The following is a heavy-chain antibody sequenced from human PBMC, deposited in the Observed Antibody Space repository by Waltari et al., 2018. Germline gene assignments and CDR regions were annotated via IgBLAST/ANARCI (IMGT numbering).Heavy chain of an antibody. V-gene: IGHV4-4*07. CDR2: IYTSGSP. Sequence: QVQLQESGPGLVKPSETLSLTCTVSGVSISSYYWSWIRQPAGKGLEGSGRIYTSGSPNSNPSLRSRVTMSVDTSKNQFSLKLSSVTAADTAVYYCARDLGSSWGGNRYFDYWGQGTLVTVSS. J-gene: IGHJ4*02. CDR1: GVSISSYY. D-gene: IGHD6-13*01. CDR3: ARDLGSSWGGNRYFDY.